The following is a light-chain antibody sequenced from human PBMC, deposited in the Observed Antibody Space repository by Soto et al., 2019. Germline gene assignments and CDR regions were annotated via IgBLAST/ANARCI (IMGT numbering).Light chain of an antibody. J-gene: IGLJ1*01. CDR1: SSNIGAGCD. Sequence: QSVLTQPPSVSGAPGQTVTISCTGSSSNIGAGCDVHWYRQLPGTAPKLLIYANNNRPAGVPDRFSASKSGTSASLAITGFQAEDEADYYCQSFDISLSGYVFATGTKVTVL. CDR2: ANN. V-gene: IGLV1-40*01. CDR3: QSFDISLSGYV.